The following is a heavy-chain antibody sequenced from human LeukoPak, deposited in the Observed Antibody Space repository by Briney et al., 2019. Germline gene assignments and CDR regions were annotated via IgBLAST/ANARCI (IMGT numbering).Heavy chain of an antibody. CDR2: INQSGST. CDR3: ARHQYQLSALDY. D-gene: IGHD2-2*01. Sequence: SETLSLTCAVYGGSFSGYYWSWIRQPPGKGLEWIGEINQSGSTNYNPSLKSRVTISVDTSKNQFSLKLSSVTAADTAIYYCARHQYQLSALDYWGQGTLVTVSS. J-gene: IGHJ4*02. CDR1: GGSFSGYY. V-gene: IGHV4-34*01.